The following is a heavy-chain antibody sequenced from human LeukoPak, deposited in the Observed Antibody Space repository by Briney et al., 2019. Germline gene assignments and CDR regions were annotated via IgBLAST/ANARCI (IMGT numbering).Heavy chain of an antibody. D-gene: IGHD6-13*01. Sequence: SETLSLTCAVYGGSFSGYYWSWIRQPPGKGLEWIGEINHSGSTNYNPSLKSRVTISVDTSKNQFSLKLSSVTAADTAVYYCARVFFDRAAAGGRGLYYYYYYGMDVWGQGTTVTVSS. CDR3: ARVFFDRAAAGGRGLYYYYYYGMDV. CDR1: GGSFSGYY. CDR2: INHSGST. V-gene: IGHV4-34*01. J-gene: IGHJ6*02.